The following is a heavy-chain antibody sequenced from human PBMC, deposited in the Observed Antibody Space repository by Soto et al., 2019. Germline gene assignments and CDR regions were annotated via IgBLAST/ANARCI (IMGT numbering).Heavy chain of an antibody. CDR1: GGTFSSYT. CDR2: IIPILGIA. Sequence: QVQLVQSGAEVKKPGSSVKVSCKASGGTFSSYTISWVRQAPGQGLEWMGRIIPILGIANYAQKFQGRVTITADKSTSTAYMELSSLRSEDTAVYYCARVDPGVTIVRGVIPHGMDVWGQGTTVTVSS. V-gene: IGHV1-69*02. J-gene: IGHJ6*02. D-gene: IGHD3-10*01. CDR3: ARVDPGVTIVRGVIPHGMDV.